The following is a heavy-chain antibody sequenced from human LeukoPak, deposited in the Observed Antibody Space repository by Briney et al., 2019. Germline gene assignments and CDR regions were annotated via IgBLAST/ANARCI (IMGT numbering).Heavy chain of an antibody. CDR3: AREGLHSKYYYGMDV. J-gene: IGHJ6*02. CDR2: IGTAGDT. V-gene: IGHV3-13*01. D-gene: IGHD2/OR15-2a*01. CDR1: GFTFSSYD. Sequence: GGSLRLSCAASGFTFSSYDMHWVRQATGKGLEWVSAIGTAGDTYYPGSVKGRFTISRENAKNSLYLQMNSLRAGDTAVYYCAREGLHSKYYYGMDVWGQGTTVTVSS.